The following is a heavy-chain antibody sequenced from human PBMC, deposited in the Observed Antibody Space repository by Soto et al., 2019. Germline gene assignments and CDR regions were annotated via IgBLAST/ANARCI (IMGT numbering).Heavy chain of an antibody. J-gene: IGHJ4*02. CDR3: AKDHSNWGSLSPY. V-gene: IGHV3-23*01. D-gene: IGHD7-27*01. CDR2: ISGSGGST. CDR1: GFTVSTYG. Sequence: GGSLRLSCAVSGFTVSTYGMHWVRQAPGKGLEWVSAISGSGGSTYYADSVKGRFTISRDNSKNTLYLQMNSLRAEDTAVYYCAKDHSNWGSLSPYWGQGTLVTVSS.